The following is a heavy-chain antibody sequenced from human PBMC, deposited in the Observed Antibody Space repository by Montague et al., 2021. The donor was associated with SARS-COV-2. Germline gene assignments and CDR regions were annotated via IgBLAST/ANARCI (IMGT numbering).Heavy chain of an antibody. J-gene: IGHJ4*02. V-gene: IGHV4-34*01. CDR3: ARGRDYDSTTYYSD. CDR1: GGYFTGYY. D-gene: IGHD3-22*01. CDR2: VNHYGST. Sequence: SETLSLTCTVSGGYFTGYYWAWIRQPPGKGLEWIGEVNHYGSTNYNPSLKSRVTISGDTPKKQVSLRLTSVIAADTAVYYCARGRDYDSTTYYSDWGQGTLVTVSS.